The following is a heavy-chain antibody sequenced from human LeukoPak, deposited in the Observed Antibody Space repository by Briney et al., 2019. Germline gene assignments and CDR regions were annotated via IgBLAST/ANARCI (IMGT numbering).Heavy chain of an antibody. V-gene: IGHV3-11*04. CDR3: ARVHGRHYYYYMDV. Sequence: PGGSLRLSCAASGFTFSDYYMSWIRQAPGKGLEWVSYISSSGSTIYYADSVKGRFTISRDNAKNSLYLQMNSLRAEDTAVYYCARVHGRHYYYYMDVWGKGTTVTASS. CDR1: GFTFSDYY. J-gene: IGHJ6*03. CDR2: ISSSGSTI.